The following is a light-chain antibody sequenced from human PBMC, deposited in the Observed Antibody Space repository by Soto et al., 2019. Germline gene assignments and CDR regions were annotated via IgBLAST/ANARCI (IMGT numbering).Light chain of an antibody. CDR2: GAS. V-gene: IGKV3-15*01. CDR3: QQYNQWPPA. Sequence: EIVMTQSPATLSVSSGERATLSCRASQSVSSDLAWYQQKPGQAPRLLIYGASTRATGIPARFSGSGSGTEFILTISSLQSEDFAVYYCQQYNQWPPAFGQGTKVEIK. J-gene: IGKJ1*01. CDR1: QSVSSD.